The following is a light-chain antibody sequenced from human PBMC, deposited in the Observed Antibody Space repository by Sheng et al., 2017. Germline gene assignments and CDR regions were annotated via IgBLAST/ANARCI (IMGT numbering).Light chain of an antibody. V-gene: IGLV1-40*01. CDR2: GNT. Sequence: QAMLTQPPSVSGAPGQRVTISCTGSSSDIGAGYDVNWYQQLPRTAPRLLIYGNTNRPSGVPDRFSGSKSDTSASLAITGLQAEDEADYYCQSYDSSLSSVVFGGGTKVTVL. CDR1: SSDIGAGYD. J-gene: IGLJ2*01. CDR3: QSYDSSLSSVV.